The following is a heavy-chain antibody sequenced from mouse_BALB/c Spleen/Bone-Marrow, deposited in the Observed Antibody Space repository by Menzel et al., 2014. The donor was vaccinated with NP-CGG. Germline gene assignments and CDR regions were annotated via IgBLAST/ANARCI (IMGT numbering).Heavy chain of an antibody. CDR2: VRLKSNNYAT. CDR3: STGFAY. J-gene: IGHJ3*01. Sequence: EVQLVESGGGLVQPGGSMKLSCVASGFTFSNYWMNWVRQSPEKGLDWVAEVRLKSNNYATHYAESVKGRFTIPRDDSKSSVYLQMNILRAEDTGIYYCSTGFAYWGQGTLVTVSA. CDR1: GFTFSNYW. V-gene: IGHV6-6*02.